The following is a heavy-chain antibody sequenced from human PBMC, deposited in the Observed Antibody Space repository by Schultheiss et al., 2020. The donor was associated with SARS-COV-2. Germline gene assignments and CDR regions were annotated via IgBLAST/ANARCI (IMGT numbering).Heavy chain of an antibody. CDR3: ASLAMGSAYYMDV. CDR2: ISSSSSYI. D-gene: IGHD5-18*01. V-gene: IGHV3-21*05. Sequence: GESLKISCAASGFTFSSYSMNWVRQAPGKGLEWVSYISSSSSYIYYADSVKGRFTISRDNAKNSLYLQMNSLRAEDTALYYCASLAMGSAYYMDVWGKGTTVTVSS. CDR1: GFTFSSYS. J-gene: IGHJ6*03.